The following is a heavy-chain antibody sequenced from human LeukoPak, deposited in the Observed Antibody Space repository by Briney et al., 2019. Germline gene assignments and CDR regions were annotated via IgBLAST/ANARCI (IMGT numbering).Heavy chain of an antibody. Sequence: ASVKVSCKASGGTFSGYAISWVRQAPGQGLEWMGGIIPIFGTANYAQKFQGRVTITTDESTSTAYMELSSLRSEDTAVYYCARDIIAARPPYYYYMDVWGKGTTVTVSS. V-gene: IGHV1-69*05. CDR1: GGTFSGYA. D-gene: IGHD6-6*01. CDR3: ARDIIAARPPYYYYMDV. J-gene: IGHJ6*03. CDR2: IIPIFGTA.